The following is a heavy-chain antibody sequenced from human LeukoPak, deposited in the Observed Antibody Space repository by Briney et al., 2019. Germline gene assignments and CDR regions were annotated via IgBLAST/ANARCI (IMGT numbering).Heavy chain of an antibody. CDR1: GGSISSGGYY. CDR3: ARVRVDTRYYYYYMDV. J-gene: IGHJ6*03. Sequence: SQTLSLTCSVSGGSISSGGYYWSWIRQTPGKGLEWIGYIYDTGSTYYNPSLKSRVTISVDRSKNQFSLKLSSVTAADTAVYYCARVRVDTRYYYYYMDVWGKGTTVTVSS. CDR2: IYDTGST. V-gene: IGHV4-30-2*01. D-gene: IGHD3-9*01.